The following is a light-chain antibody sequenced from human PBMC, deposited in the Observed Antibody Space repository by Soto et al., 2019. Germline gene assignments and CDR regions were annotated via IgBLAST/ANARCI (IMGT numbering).Light chain of an antibody. V-gene: IGKV3-20*01. J-gene: IGKJ2*01. CDR1: QSVSSSSY. Sequence: EIVLTQSPGTLSLSPGERATLSCRASQSVSSSSYLAWYQQKPGQAPRLLIYGASSRATGVPHRFSGSGSATYFTLTISRLEPEYFAVDYCRQYGSSPSYTFGQGTKLEIK. CDR2: GAS. CDR3: RQYGSSPSYT.